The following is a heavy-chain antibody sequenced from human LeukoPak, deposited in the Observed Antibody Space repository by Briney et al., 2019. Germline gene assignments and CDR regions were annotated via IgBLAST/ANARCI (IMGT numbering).Heavy chain of an antibody. V-gene: IGHV1-46*01. Sequence: ASVKVSCKASGYTFTSYNMHWVRQAPGQGLEWMGIIKPSGGSTTYAQKFQGRVTMTRDMSTSTLYMELSSLGSEDTAVYYCARVRDGYNDAYDIWGQGTMVIVSS. J-gene: IGHJ3*02. CDR2: IKPSGGST. CDR1: GYTFTSYN. D-gene: IGHD5-24*01. CDR3: ARVRDGYNDAYDI.